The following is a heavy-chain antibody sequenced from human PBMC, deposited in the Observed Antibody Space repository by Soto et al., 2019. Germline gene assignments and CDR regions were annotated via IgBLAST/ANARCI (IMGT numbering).Heavy chain of an antibody. V-gene: IGHV3-11*01. CDR1: AFTFSDYY. CDR3: AASAVVAAHY. Sequence: GGSLRLSCAASAFTFSDYYMGWIRQAPGKGLEWLSYISGNGNTIYYADSVKGRFTVSRDNTKNLLYLQMNSLRAEDTAVYYCAASAVVAAHYWGQGSLVTVSS. D-gene: IGHD2-15*01. J-gene: IGHJ4*02. CDR2: ISGNGNTI.